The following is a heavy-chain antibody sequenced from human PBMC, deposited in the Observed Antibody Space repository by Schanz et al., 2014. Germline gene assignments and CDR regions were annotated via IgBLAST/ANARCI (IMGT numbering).Heavy chain of an antibody. J-gene: IGHJ4*02. CDR2: ISSKGDMT. CDR1: GFTFSSHW. V-gene: IGHV3-64*01. Sequence: GQLVESGGGVVQPGRSLRLSCVASGFTFSSHWMHWVRQAPGKGLEYVSSISSKGDMTFYGNSVKGRFTISRDNSKNTLYLQLGSLSAEDTAVYFCARDNRYYLFDYWGQGALVTVSS. D-gene: IGHD3-16*02. CDR3: ARDNRYYLFDY.